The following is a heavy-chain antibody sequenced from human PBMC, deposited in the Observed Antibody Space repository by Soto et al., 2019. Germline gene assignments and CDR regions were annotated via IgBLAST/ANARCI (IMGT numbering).Heavy chain of an antibody. CDR2: IYYSGST. D-gene: IGHD3-10*01. J-gene: IGHJ6*02. CDR3: ARSGYHGSGSYYNPYYYGMDV. V-gene: IGHV4-30-4*01. CDR1: GGSVSSADHY. Sequence: SETLSLTCTVSGGSVSSADHYWSWIRQPPGKGLEWIGYIYYSGSTYYNPSLKSRVTISVDTSKNQFSLKLSSVTAADTAVYYCARSGYHGSGSYYNPYYYGMDVWGQGTTVTVSS.